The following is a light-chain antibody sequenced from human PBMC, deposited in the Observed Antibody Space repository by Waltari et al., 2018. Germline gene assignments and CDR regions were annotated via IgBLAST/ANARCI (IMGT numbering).Light chain of an antibody. CDR1: ILRTYF. CDR2: GRN. CDR3: SSRDSGGYV. J-gene: IGLJ1*01. Sequence: SSELTQDPAVSVALGQTVRITCQGDILRTYFASWYKQRPGQAPTLVMFGRNNRPSGIPDRFSGSTSGITASLTIAWAQAGDEADYYCSSRDSGGYVFGTGTSVTVL. V-gene: IGLV3-19*01.